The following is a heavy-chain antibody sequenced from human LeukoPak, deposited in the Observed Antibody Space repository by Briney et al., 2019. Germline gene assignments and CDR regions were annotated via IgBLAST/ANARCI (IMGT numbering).Heavy chain of an antibody. V-gene: IGHV3-9*01. CDR2: ISWNSGYI. CDR3: AKTPDYDLLTGYYYFED. Sequence: PGRSLRLSCAASGFTFDDYAMHWVRQPPGKGLEWVSGISWNSGYIGYADSVKGRFTISRDNAKNSLYLEMNSVRAEDTAFYYCAKTPDYDLLTGYYYFEDWGQGTLVTVSS. D-gene: IGHD3-9*01. CDR1: GFTFDDYA. J-gene: IGHJ4*02.